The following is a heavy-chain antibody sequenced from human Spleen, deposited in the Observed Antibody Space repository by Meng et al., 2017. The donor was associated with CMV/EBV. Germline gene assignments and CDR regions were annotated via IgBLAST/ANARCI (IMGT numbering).Heavy chain of an antibody. CDR2: IYSGNIST. V-gene: IGHV3-23*03. D-gene: IGHD3-16*01. J-gene: IGHJ4*02. CDR1: GVTFSSYA. Sequence: SGVTFSSYAMSWSRQAPGKGLEWVSTIYSGNISTYYADSVKGRFTISRDDSKNTLFLHMNSLRGEDTAVYFCAKTGRGYAWGGFPDSWGQGTLVTVSS. CDR3: AKTGRGYAWGGFPDS.